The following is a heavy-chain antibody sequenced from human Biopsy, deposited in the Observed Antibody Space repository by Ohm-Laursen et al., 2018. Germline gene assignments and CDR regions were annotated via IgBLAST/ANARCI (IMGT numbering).Heavy chain of an antibody. CDR1: GYTLTALS. D-gene: IGHD1-1*01. CDR3: AADIDVWNVNY. V-gene: IGHV1-24*01. J-gene: IGHJ4*02. CDR2: FAPENGKT. Sequence: ASVKVSCKASGYTLTALSMHWVRQAPGRGLEWMGGFAPENGKTIYAQKFQGRITMTEDTSTDTAYMELSSLRSEDTAVYYCAADIDVWNVNYWGQGTQVTVSS.